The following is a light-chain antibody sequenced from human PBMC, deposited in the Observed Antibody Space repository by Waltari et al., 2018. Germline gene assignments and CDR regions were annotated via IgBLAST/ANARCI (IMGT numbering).Light chain of an antibody. CDR1: SSDVGGYNY. J-gene: IGLJ3*02. V-gene: IGLV2-11*01. CDR3: CSYAGSYHWV. CDR2: DVS. Sequence: QSALTQPRSVSGSPGQSVTISCTGTSSDVGGYNYVSWYQQHPGKAPKLMIYDVSKRPSGVPDRCSCSKSGNTASLTISGLQAEDEADYYCCSYAGSYHWVFGGGTKLTVL.